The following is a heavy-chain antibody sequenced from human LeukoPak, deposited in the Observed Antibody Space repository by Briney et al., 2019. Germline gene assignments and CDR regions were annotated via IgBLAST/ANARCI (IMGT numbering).Heavy chain of an antibody. J-gene: IGHJ4*02. D-gene: IGHD3-16*02. Sequence: GASVKVSCKASGYTFTDYYMHWVRQAPGQGLEWMGWINPSSGGTNYAQKLQGRVTMTTDTSTSTAYMELRSLRSDDTAVYYCARAPYDYVWGSYRSVLYYFDYWGQGTLVTVSS. V-gene: IGHV1-2*02. CDR1: GYTFTDYY. CDR2: INPSSGGT. CDR3: ARAPYDYVWGSYRSVLYYFDY.